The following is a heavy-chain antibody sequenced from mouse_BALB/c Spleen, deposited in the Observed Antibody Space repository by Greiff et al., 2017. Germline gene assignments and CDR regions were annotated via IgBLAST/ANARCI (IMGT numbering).Heavy chain of an antibody. J-gene: IGHJ1*01. CDR3: AREGYGNYDWYFDV. Sequence: VKLVESGPGLVQPSQSLSITCTVSGFSLTSYGVRWVRQSAGKGLEWLGVIWSGGSTDYNAAFISRLSISKDNSKSQVFFKMNSLQANDTAIYYCAREGYGNYDWYFDVWGAGTTVTVSS. D-gene: IGHD2-1*01. V-gene: IGHV2-2*02. CDR2: IWSGGST. CDR1: GFSLTSYG.